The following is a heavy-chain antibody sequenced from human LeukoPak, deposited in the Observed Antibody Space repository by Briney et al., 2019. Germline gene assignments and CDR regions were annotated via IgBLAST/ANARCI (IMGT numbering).Heavy chain of an antibody. D-gene: IGHD2-15*01. CDR1: GGSTCDYY. Sequence: PSQTLSLTCNVYGGSTCDYYWNWIRQPPGNGLEWIGYIHHSVTTSSHTSLRTRVTLSIDPSKNQFSLNPKSWTPPAPTSHHCARWPIHLGYCSGSLSHKWFDPWGQGTLVTVSS. J-gene: IGHJ5*02. CDR2: IHHSVTT. V-gene: IGHV4-59*08. CDR3: ARWPIHLGYCSGSLSHKWFDP.